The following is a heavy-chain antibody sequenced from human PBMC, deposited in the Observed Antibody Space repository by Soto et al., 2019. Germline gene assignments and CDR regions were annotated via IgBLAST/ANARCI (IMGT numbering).Heavy chain of an antibody. D-gene: IGHD3-10*02. Sequence: ASVKVSCKSSGYTFTSYGISCVRQAPGQGLEWMGWISAYNGNTNYAQKLQGRVTMTTDTSTSTAYMELRSLRSDDTAVYYCARVRSRFDPLDYWGQGTLVTVSS. J-gene: IGHJ4*02. CDR1: GYTFTSYG. V-gene: IGHV1-18*01. CDR2: ISAYNGNT. CDR3: ARVRSRFDPLDY.